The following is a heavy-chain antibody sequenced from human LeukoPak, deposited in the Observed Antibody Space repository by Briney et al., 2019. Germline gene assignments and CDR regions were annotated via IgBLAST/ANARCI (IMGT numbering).Heavy chain of an antibody. Sequence: PGGSLRLSCAASGFTFSSYAMSWVRQAPGKGLEWVSAISGSGGSTYYADSVKGRFTISRDNSKNTLYLQMSSLRAEDTAVYYCAKDSSKSIAARTPFDYWGQGTLVTVSS. CDR3: AKDSSKSIAARTPFDY. V-gene: IGHV3-23*01. CDR1: GFTFSSYA. CDR2: ISGSGGST. J-gene: IGHJ4*02. D-gene: IGHD6-13*01.